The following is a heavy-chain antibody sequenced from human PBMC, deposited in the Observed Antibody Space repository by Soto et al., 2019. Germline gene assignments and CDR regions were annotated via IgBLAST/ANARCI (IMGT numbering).Heavy chain of an antibody. Sequence: EVQLLDSGGGLVQPGGSLRLSCAASGFTFSNYAMTWVRQAPGKGLEWVSHISDSAGSTYYSDSAKGRFTISRDNSQNTVYLQMNSLRAEDTAVYYCVGNNRAGGLGNYDYWGQGTLVTVSS. V-gene: IGHV3-23*01. J-gene: IGHJ4*02. CDR2: ISDSAGST. CDR3: VGNNRAGGLGNYDY. D-gene: IGHD3-10*01. CDR1: GFTFSNYA.